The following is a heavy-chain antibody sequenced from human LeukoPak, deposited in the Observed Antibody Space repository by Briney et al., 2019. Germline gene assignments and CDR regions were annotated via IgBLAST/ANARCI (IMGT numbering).Heavy chain of an antibody. J-gene: IGHJ4*02. V-gene: IGHV4-39*07. CDR3: ARVDSSGYYLHFDY. D-gene: IGHD3-22*01. Sequence: PSETLSLTCTVSGGSISSSSYYWGWIRQPPGKGLEWIGSIYYSGSTYYNPFLKSRVTISVDTSKNQFSLKLSSVTAADTAVYYCARVDSSGYYLHFDYWGQGTLVTVSS. CDR1: GGSISSSSYY. CDR2: IYYSGST.